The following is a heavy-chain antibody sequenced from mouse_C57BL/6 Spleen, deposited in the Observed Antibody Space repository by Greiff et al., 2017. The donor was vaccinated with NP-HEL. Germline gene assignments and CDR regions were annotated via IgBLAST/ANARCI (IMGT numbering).Heavy chain of an antibody. Sequence: SGPELVKPGASVKIPCKASGYTFTDYNMDWVKQSHGKSLEWIGDINPNNGGTIYNQKFKGKATLTVDKSSSTAYMELRSLTSEDTAVYYCARGDYYGSSYYFDYWGQGTTLTVSS. CDR1: GYTFTDYN. CDR3: ARGDYYGSSYYFDY. D-gene: IGHD1-1*01. V-gene: IGHV1-18*01. CDR2: INPNNGGT. J-gene: IGHJ2*01.